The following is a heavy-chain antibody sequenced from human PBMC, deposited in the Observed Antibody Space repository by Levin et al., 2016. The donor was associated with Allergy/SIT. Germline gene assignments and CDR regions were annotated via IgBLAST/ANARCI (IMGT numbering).Heavy chain of an antibody. CDR1: GGSIKNGDSY. J-gene: IGHJ5*01. CDR3: ARFAVVTTVRYWFDP. V-gene: IGHV4-30-4*01. Sequence: SETLSLTCTVSGGSIKNGDSYWSWIRQPPGKGLEWIGYIYYTGNAYYNPSLKSRVAMSVDTSKNQFSLKLSFVTAADTAVYYCARFAVVTTVRYWFDPWGQGTLVTVSS. D-gene: IGHD2-21*02. CDR2: IYYTGNA.